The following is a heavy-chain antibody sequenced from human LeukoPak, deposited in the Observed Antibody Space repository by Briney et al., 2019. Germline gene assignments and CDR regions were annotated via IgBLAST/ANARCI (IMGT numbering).Heavy chain of an antibody. Sequence: PSETLSLTCTVSGGSISSSSSYWGWIRQPPGKGLEWIGSIYYSGSTYYNPSLKSRVTISVDTSKSQFSLKLSSVTAADTAVYYCATFSGYDSNYFDYWGQGTLVTVSS. CDR2: IYYSGST. D-gene: IGHD5-12*01. CDR1: GGSISSSSSY. J-gene: IGHJ4*02. V-gene: IGHV4-39*01. CDR3: ATFSGYDSNYFDY.